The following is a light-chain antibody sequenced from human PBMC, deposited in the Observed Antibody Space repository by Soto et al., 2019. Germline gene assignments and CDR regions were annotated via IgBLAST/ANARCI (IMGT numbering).Light chain of an antibody. J-gene: IGKJ2*01. CDR1: QSVSSN. CDR3: QQYNNWLRT. CDR2: GAS. V-gene: IGKV3-15*01. Sequence: EIVMTQSPATLSVSPGERATLSCRASQSVSSNLAWYQQKPGQAPMLHIYGASTRATGIPARFSGSGSGTEFTLTISSVQSEDFAVYYCQQYNNWLRTFGQGTKLEIK.